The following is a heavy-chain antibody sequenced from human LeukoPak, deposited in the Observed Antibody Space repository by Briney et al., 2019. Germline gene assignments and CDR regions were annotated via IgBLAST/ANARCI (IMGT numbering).Heavy chain of an antibody. V-gene: IGHV3-23*01. J-gene: IGHJ6*02. Sequence: PGGSLRLSCAASGFTFSSYAMSWVRQAPGKGLEWVSAISGSGGSTYYADSVKGRFTISRDNSKNTLYLQMNSLRAEDTAVYYCAKDPTLARYYYGMDVWGQGTTVTVSS. CDR1: GFTFSSYA. CDR3: AKDPTLARYYYGMDV. CDR2: ISGSGGST.